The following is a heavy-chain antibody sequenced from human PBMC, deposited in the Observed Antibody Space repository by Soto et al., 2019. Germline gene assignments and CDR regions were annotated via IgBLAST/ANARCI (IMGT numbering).Heavy chain of an antibody. J-gene: IGHJ4*02. CDR3: ARGRYGDY. Sequence: QVHLVQSGAEVKRPGASVKVSCKGSCYTFTTYGITWVRQAPGQGLEWVGWISAHNGNTNYAQKLQGRVTVTRDTSTSTAYMELRSLRSDDTAVYYCARGRYGDYWGQGALVTVSS. D-gene: IGHD1-1*01. CDR2: ISAHNGNT. V-gene: IGHV1-18*01. CDR1: CYTFTTYG.